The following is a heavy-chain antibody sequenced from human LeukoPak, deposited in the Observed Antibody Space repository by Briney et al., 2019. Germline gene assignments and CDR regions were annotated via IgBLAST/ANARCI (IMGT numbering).Heavy chain of an antibody. V-gene: IGHV3-23*01. D-gene: IGHD5-24*01. CDR3: AKDNKMATITGWFDP. CDR1: GFTFSSYG. J-gene: IGHJ5*02. CDR2: ISGSGGST. Sequence: GGSLRLSCAASGFTFSSYGMSWVRQAPGKGLEWVSAISGSGGSTYYADSVKGRFTISRDNSKNTLYLQMNSLRAEDTAVYYCAKDNKMATITGWFDPWGQGTLVTVSS.